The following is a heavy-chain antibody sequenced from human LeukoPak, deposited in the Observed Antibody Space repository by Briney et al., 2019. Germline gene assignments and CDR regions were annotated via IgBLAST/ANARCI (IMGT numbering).Heavy chain of an antibody. CDR2: ISGSGGST. CDR1: GFTFSSYA. V-gene: IGHV3-23*01. CDR3: AKDLGYSSGWRQFYAEYFQH. D-gene: IGHD6-19*01. Sequence: PGGSLRLSCAASGFTFSSYAMSWVRQAPGKGLERVSAISGSGGSTYYADSVKGRFTISRDNSKNTLYLQMNSLRAEDTAVYYCAKDLGYSSGWRQFYAEYFQHWGQGTLVTVSS. J-gene: IGHJ1*01.